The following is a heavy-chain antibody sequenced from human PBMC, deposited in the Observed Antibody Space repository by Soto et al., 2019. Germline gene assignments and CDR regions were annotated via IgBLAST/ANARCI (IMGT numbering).Heavy chain of an antibody. CDR1: GFTFSSYA. CDR3: ARVYYDYIWGSPPGAFDI. Sequence: GGSLRLSCAASGFTFSSYAMSWVRQAPGKGLEWVSAISGSGGSTYYADSVKGRFTISRDNSKNTLYLQMNSLRAEDTAVYYCARVYYDYIWGSPPGAFDIWGQGTMVTVSS. J-gene: IGHJ3*02. D-gene: IGHD3-16*01. V-gene: IGHV3-23*01. CDR2: ISGSGGST.